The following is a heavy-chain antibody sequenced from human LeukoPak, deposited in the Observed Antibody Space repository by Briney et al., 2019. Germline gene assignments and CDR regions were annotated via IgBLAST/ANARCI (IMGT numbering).Heavy chain of an antibody. D-gene: IGHD5-18*01. CDR2: VFDSGRT. CDR1: GGSISSHY. V-gene: IGHV4-59*11. Sequence: SETLSLTCTVSGGSISSHYWSWIRQTPGKGLEWIGYVFDSGRTKENPSLKSRVTLSADTSKNQLSLRPSSVTAADTAVYYCTTIKRGNIFGYFDFWGQGILVTVSS. J-gene: IGHJ4*02. CDR3: TTIKRGNIFGYFDF.